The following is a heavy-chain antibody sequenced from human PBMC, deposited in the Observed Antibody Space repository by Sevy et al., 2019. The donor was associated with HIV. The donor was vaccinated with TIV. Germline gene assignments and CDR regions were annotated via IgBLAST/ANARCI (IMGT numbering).Heavy chain of an antibody. CDR3: ARGAGDPVGALDI. J-gene: IGHJ3*02. CDR2: ISSTSSYI. Sequence: KQRESLKISCAASGFTFNLYSMNYVRQVPGRGLEWVSSISSTSSYIFYGASVKGRFTISRDNTKNSLYLQMNSLRAEDTAVYYCARGAGDPVGALDIWGQGTMVTVSS. V-gene: IGHV3-21*01. D-gene: IGHD4-17*01. CDR1: GFTFNLYS.